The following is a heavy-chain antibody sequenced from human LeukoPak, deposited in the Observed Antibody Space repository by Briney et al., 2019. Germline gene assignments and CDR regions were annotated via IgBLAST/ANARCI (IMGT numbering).Heavy chain of an antibody. Sequence: ASVKVSCKASGYTFTGYYMHWVRQAPGQGLEWMGWINPNSGGTNYAQKFQGRVTMTRDTSISTAYMELSRLRSEDTAVYYCARDEGAAAGNTLNYYYYGMDVWGQGTTVTVSS. CDR1: GYTFTGYY. J-gene: IGHJ6*02. CDR3: ARDEGAAAGNTLNYYYYGMDV. CDR2: INPNSGGT. V-gene: IGHV1-2*02. D-gene: IGHD6-13*01.